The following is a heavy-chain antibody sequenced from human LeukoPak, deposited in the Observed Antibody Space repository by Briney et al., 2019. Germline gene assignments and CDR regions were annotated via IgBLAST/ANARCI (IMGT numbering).Heavy chain of an antibody. J-gene: IGHJ4*02. CDR3: AKDFRSYDLFDY. CDR2: ISGSGGST. Sequence: AGGSLRLSCAASGFTLSSYAMSWVRQAPGKGLEWVSAISGSGGSTYYADSVKGRFTISRDNSKNTLYLQMNSLRAEDTAVYYCAKDFRSYDLFDYWGQGTLVTVSS. V-gene: IGHV3-23*01. D-gene: IGHD1-26*01. CDR1: GFTLSSYA.